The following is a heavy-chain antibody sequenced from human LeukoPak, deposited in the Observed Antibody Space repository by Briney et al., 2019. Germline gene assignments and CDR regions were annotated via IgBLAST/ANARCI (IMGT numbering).Heavy chain of an antibody. D-gene: IGHD4-17*01. CDR2: IWYDGSNK. CDR3: AGLYGDYLDY. CDR1: GFTFSSYG. Sequence: GGSLRHSCAASGFTFSSYGMHWVRQTPGKGLEWVAVIWYDGSNKYYADSVKGRFTISRDNSKNTLYLQMNSLRAEDTAVYYCAGLYGDYLDYWGQGTLVTVSS. J-gene: IGHJ4*02. V-gene: IGHV3-33*01.